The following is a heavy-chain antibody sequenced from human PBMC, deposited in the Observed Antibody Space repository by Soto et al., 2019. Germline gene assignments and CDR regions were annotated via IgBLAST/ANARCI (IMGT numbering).Heavy chain of an antibody. CDR3: ARGGGYDDSFDI. Sequence: SQTLCLTCTVSGGSISSGDCYWSWIRQPPRKGLEWLGYIYYFGSTYYNPSLKSRVTISVDTSNNQFSLKLSSVTAADTAVYYCARGGGYDDSFDIWGQGTLVTVSS. D-gene: IGHD6-19*01. CDR1: GGSISSGDCY. V-gene: IGHV4-30-4*08. J-gene: IGHJ3*02. CDR2: IYYFGST.